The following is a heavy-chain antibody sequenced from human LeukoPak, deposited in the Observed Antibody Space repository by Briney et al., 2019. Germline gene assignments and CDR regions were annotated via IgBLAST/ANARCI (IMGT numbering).Heavy chain of an antibody. V-gene: IGHV4-59*01. CDR2: IYYSGST. J-gene: IGHJ4*02. CDR3: ARWDGDYLDY. Sequence: PSETLSLTCTVSGGSISSYYWSWIRQPPGKGLEWIGYIYYSGSTNYNPSLKSRVTISVDTSKNQFSLKLSSVTAADTAVYYCARWDGDYLDYWGQGTLVTVSS. D-gene: IGHD2-8*01. CDR1: GGSISSYY.